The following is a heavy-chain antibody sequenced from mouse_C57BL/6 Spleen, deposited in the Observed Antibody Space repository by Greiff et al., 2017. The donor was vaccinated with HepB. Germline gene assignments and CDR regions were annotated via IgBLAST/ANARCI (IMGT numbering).Heavy chain of an antibody. CDR3: ARSDYDYDGGVDY. CDR1: GYTFTSYG. J-gene: IGHJ2*01. D-gene: IGHD2-4*01. V-gene: IGHV1-81*01. CDR2: IYPRSGNT. Sequence: QVQLKQSGAELARPGASVKLSCKASGYTFTSYGISWVKQRTGQGLEWIGEIYPRSGNTYYNEKFKGKATLTADKSSSTAYMELRSLTSEDSAVYFCARSDYDYDGGVDYWGQGTTLTVSS.